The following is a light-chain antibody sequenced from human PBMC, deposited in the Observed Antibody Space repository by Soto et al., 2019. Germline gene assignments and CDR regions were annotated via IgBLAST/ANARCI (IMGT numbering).Light chain of an antibody. J-gene: IGKJ4*01. CDR1: QSISTY. Sequence: DIQMTQSPSSLSASVGDRVTITCRASQSISTYLNWYQQKPGKAPKLLISAASSLQGGVPSRFGGSGSGTDFTLTISSLQPEDFATYYCQQSYSAPPHTFGGGTKVEIK. CDR2: AAS. V-gene: IGKV1-39*01. CDR3: QQSYSAPPHT.